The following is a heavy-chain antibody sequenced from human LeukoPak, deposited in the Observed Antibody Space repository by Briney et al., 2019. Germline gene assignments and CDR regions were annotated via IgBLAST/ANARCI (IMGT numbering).Heavy chain of an antibody. CDR2: IYPGDSDT. Sequence: GESLKISCKGSGYSFTSYWIGWVRPMPGKGLEWMGIIYPGDSDTRYSPSFQGQVTISADKSISTAYLQWSSLKASDTAMYYCATTYYYDSSGSVAFDIWGQGTMVTVSS. CDR1: GYSFTSYW. J-gene: IGHJ3*02. D-gene: IGHD3-22*01. CDR3: ATTYYYDSSGSVAFDI. V-gene: IGHV5-51*01.